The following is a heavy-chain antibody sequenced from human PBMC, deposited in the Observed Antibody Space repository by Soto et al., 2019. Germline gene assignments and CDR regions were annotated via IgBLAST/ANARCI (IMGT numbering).Heavy chain of an antibody. D-gene: IGHD3-16*01. J-gene: IGHJ3*02. V-gene: IGHV3-73*01. CDR3: TRQDYDYIWGSYKAFDI. CDR2: IRSKANSYAT. Sequence: GGSLRLSCAASGFTFSGSAMHWVRQASGKGLEWVGRIRSKANSYATAYAASVKGRFTISRDDSKNTAYLQMNSLKTEDTVVYFCTRQDYDYIWGSYKAFDIWGQGTMVTVSS. CDR1: GFTFSGSA.